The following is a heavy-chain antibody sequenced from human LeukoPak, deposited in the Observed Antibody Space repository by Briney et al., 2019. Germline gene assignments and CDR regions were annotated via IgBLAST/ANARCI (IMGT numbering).Heavy chain of an antibody. CDR1: GGSFSGYY. CDR3: ARGVSSYDILTGYQFDY. V-gene: IGHV4-34*01. D-gene: IGHD3-9*01. Sequence: SETLSLTCAVYGGSFSGYYWSWIRQPPGKGLEWIGEINHGGSTNYNPSLKSRVTISVDTSKNQFSLKLSSVTAADTAVYYCARGVSSYDILTGYQFDYWGQGTPVTVSS. J-gene: IGHJ4*02. CDR2: INHGGST.